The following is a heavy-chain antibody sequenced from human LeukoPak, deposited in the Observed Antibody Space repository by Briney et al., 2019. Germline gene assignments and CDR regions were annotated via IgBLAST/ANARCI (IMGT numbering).Heavy chain of an antibody. CDR3: VRDPLAARLSFDY. J-gene: IGHJ4*02. D-gene: IGHD6-6*01. Sequence: PGGSLRLSCAASGFTFSTYWMSWVRQAPGKGLEWVANIKQDGSEKFYVDSVKGRFTISRDNAKNSLYLQMNSLRVEDTAVYYCVRDPLAARLSFDYWGQGTLGTVSS. CDR2: IKQDGSEK. CDR1: GFTFSTYW. V-gene: IGHV3-7*01.